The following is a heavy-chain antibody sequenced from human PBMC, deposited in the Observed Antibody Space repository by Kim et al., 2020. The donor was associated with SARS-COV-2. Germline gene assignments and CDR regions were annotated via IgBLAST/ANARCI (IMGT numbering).Heavy chain of an antibody. CDR1: GGTFSSYA. CDR2: IIPIFGTA. Sequence: SVKVSCKASGGTFSSYAISWVRQAPGQGLEWMGGIIPIFGTANYAQKFQGRVTITADESTSTAYMELSSLRSEDTAVYYCARHVFDPMYYYGMDVWGQGTTVTVSS. J-gene: IGHJ6*02. V-gene: IGHV1-69*13. CDR3: ARHVFDPMYYYGMDV.